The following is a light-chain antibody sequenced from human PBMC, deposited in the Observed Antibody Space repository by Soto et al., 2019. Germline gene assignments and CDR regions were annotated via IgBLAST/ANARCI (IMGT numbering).Light chain of an antibody. CDR3: GTWDSSLSAVV. Sequence: QSVLTQPPSVSAAPGQKVTISCFGSNSNIGNNYVSWYQQFPGTAPKLLIYDNNKRPSGIPDRFSGSKSGTSATLGITGLQTGDEADYYCGTWDSSLSAVVFGGGTKVTVL. CDR2: DNN. J-gene: IGLJ2*01. CDR1: NSNIGNNY. V-gene: IGLV1-51*01.